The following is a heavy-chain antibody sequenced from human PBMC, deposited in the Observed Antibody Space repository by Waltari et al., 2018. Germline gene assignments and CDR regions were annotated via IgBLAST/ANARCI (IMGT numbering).Heavy chain of an antibody. Sequence: EVQVVESGGGFIQTGESLRLSLVASGVTIGGTAMAWGRQSPGKGLQWIGRVRSKHNNFATVYAESMRGRSMVSRNASMNTAYLQIDNVTPDDTAVYYCTTGIVELESERAAFWGRGVLVTVTS. J-gene: IGHJ4*02. CDR2: VRSKHNNFAT. CDR3: TTGIVELESERAAF. V-gene: IGHV3-73*01. D-gene: IGHD1-1*01. CDR1: GVTIGGTA.